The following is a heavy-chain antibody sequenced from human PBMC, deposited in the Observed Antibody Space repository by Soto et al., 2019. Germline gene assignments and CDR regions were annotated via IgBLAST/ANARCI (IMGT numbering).Heavy chain of an antibody. V-gene: IGHV1-69*06. CDR3: AREKRDTAMVTDY. D-gene: IGHD5-18*01. CDR2: IIPIFGTA. CDR1: GGTFSSYA. J-gene: IGHJ4*02. Sequence: SVKVSCKASGGTFSSYAISWVRQAPGQGLEWMGGIIPIFGTANYAQKFLGRVTITADKSTSTAYMELSSLRSEDTAVYYCAREKRDTAMVTDYWGQGTRVTVSS.